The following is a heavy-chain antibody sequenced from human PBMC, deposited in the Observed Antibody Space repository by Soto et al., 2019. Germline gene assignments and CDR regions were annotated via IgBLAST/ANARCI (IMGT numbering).Heavy chain of an antibody. CDR3: EKDGGAEYSSGDFDY. CDR2: ISGSGGST. Sequence: GGSLSLSWAAAGFTFSSYAMSWVRPAPGKGLEWVSAISGSGGSTYYADSVKGRFTISRDNSKNTLYLQMNSLRAEDTAVYYCEKDGGAEYSSGDFDYWGQGTLVTVSS. V-gene: IGHV3-23*01. J-gene: IGHJ4*02. D-gene: IGHD6-19*01. CDR1: GFTFSSYA.